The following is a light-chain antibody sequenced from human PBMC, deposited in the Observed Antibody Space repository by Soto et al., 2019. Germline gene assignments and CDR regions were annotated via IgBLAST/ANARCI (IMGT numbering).Light chain of an antibody. CDR2: DNN. J-gene: IGLJ1*01. CDR3: AAWDDSLNGLV. CDR1: SSNIGINA. V-gene: IGLV1-44*01. Sequence: SVLTQPPSASGTPGQRVTISCSGSSSNIGINAVNWYQQLPGTAPKLVIYDNNQRPSGVPDRFSGSKSGISAPLAISGRQSEDEADYSCAAWDDSLNGLVFGTGTKLTVL.